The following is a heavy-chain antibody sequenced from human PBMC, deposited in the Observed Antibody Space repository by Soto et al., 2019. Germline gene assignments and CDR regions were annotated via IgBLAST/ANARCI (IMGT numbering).Heavy chain of an antibody. J-gene: IGHJ4*02. CDR2: IWYDGSNK. CDR1: GFTFSSYG. Sequence: GGSLRLSCAASGFTFSSYGMHWVRQAPGKGLEWVAVIWYDGSNKYYADSVKGRFTISRDNSKNTLYLQMNSLRAEDTAVYYCARASGGYCSSTSCSGISYWGQGTLVTVSS. CDR3: ARASGGYCSSTSCSGISY. D-gene: IGHD2-2*01. V-gene: IGHV3-33*01.